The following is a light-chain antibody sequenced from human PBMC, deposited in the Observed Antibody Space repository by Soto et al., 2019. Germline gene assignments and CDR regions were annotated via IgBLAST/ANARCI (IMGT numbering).Light chain of an antibody. V-gene: IGLV3-25*03. Sequence: SYELTQPPSVSVSPGQTARITCSGDALPRQFAHWYQQKPGQAPVMVIYKDTQRPSGIPERSSASSSGTTLTLTISGVQAEDGADYYCQSADGSGSYVFGPGTKLTVL. CDR3: QSADGSGSYV. CDR1: ALPRQF. CDR2: KDT. J-gene: IGLJ1*01.